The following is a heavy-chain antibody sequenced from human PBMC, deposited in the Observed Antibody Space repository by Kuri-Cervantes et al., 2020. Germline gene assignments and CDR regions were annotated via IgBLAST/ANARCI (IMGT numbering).Heavy chain of an antibody. D-gene: IGHD1-7*01. J-gene: IGHJ5*02. CDR3: ASYNWNYDFDP. Sequence: GGSLRLSCAASGFTFSSYWMSWVRQAPGKGLVWVSGIQGDGTTTRYADSVKGRFTISRDNAKKTLYLQMNSLRVEDTAVYYCASYNWNYDFDPWGQGTLVTVSS. V-gene: IGHV3-74*01. CDR1: GFTFSSYW. CDR2: IQGDGTTT.